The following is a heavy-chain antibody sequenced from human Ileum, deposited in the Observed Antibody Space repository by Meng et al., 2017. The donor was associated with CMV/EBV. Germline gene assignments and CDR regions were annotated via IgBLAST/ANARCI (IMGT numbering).Heavy chain of an antibody. J-gene: IGHJ2*01. CDR1: GDSVSSIGAI. CDR3: ARENGYEWYFDF. V-gene: IGHV6-1*01. CDR2: TYYRSKWYN. D-gene: IGHD6-13*01. Sequence: QLQPSGPGLLKPSQTLPLTWAISGDSVSSIGAIWNWIRQAPSRGLEWLGKTYYRSKWYNDYAPSVKSRITVKPDTSKNQFSLQLNSVTPEDTAVYYCARENGYEWYFDFWGRGTLVTVSS.